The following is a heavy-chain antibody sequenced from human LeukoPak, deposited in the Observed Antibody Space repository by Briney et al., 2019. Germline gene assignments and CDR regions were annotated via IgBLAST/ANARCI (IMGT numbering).Heavy chain of an antibody. CDR2: ISGSGGST. CDR3: AKLGDYAPSVGAFDI. V-gene: IGHV3-23*01. J-gene: IGHJ3*02. D-gene: IGHD4-17*01. Sequence: AGGSLRLSCAASGFTFSSYAMSWVRQAPGKGLEWVSAISGSGGSTYYADSVKGRFTISRDNSKNTLYLQMNSLRAEDTAVYYCAKLGDYAPSVGAFDIWGQGTMVTVSS. CDR1: GFTFSSYA.